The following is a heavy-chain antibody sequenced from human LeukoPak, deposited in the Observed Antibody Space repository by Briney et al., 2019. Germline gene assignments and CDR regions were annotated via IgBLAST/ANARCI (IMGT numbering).Heavy chain of an antibody. Sequence: RSLTLSCAASGFTFSSYGMHWVRQAPGKGLEWVAVISYDGSNKYYADSVKGRFTISRDNSKNTLYLPMNSLRAEDTAVYYCAKSDARSGLSVSYWGQGTLVTVSS. V-gene: IGHV3-30*18. CDR3: AKSDARSGLSVSY. CDR2: ISYDGSNK. CDR1: GFTFSSYG. J-gene: IGHJ4*02. D-gene: IGHD2-2*01.